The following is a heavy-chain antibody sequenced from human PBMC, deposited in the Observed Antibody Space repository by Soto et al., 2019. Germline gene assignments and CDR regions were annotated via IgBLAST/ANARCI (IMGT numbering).Heavy chain of an antibody. V-gene: IGHV1-69*02. Sequence: QVHLVQSGAEVKKPGSSVKVSCKATEGTFSTYTLIWVRQAPGQGLEWMGRIIPMLNVRNSAQKFQDRVTLTANKSTSTAFIELTSLTSDDTAVYYCSIGTWSAETFDVWGQGTMVTVSS. CDR2: IIPMLNVR. J-gene: IGHJ3*01. CDR3: SIGTWSAETFDV. CDR1: EGTFSTYT. D-gene: IGHD2-2*01.